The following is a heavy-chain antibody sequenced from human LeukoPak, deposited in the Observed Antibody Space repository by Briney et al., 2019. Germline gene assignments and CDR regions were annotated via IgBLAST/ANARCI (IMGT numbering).Heavy chain of an antibody. D-gene: IGHD4-17*01. CDR1: GYSISSGYY. CDR3: ARVIDYGFSPILSYFNY. V-gene: IGHV4-38-2*02. J-gene: IGHJ4*02. CDR2: IYHSGST. Sequence: PSQTLSLTCTVSGYSISSGYYWGWIRQPPGKGLERYRSIYHSGSTYYNPSLKSRVTISVDTSKNQFSLKLSSVTAADTAVYYCARVIDYGFSPILSYFNYWGQGTLVTVSS.